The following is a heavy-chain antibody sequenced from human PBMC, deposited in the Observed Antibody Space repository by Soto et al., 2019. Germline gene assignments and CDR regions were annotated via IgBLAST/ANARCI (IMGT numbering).Heavy chain of an antibody. J-gene: IGHJ6*02. CDR2: IYYSGST. V-gene: IGHV4-59*01. Sequence: SETLSLTCTVSGGSMSDYYWSWIRQPPGMGLEWIAYIYYSGSTNYTPSLKSRVTISVDTSKNQFSLKLSSVAAADTAVYYCASGGDYLYYAMDVWGQGTTVTVS. CDR1: GGSMSDYY. D-gene: IGHD3-16*01. CDR3: ASGGDYLYYAMDV.